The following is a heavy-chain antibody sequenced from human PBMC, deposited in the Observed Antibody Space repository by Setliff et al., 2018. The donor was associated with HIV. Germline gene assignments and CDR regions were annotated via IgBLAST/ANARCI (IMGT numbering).Heavy chain of an antibody. CDR2: IYSIGST. CDR3: ARGLGTTGRSD. Sequence: SETLSLTCTVSGASISSGTYFWTWVRQPAGQGLEWVGHIYSIGSTKYNPSLQSRVTMSRDTSKNQFSLKLSSVTSADTAVYYCARGLGTTGRSDWGQGTLVTVSS. CDR1: GASISSGTYF. J-gene: IGHJ4*02. V-gene: IGHV4-61*10. D-gene: IGHD1-1*01.